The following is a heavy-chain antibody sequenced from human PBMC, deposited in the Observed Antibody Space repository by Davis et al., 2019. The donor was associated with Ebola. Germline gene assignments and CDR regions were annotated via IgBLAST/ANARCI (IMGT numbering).Heavy chain of an antibody. CDR3: ARRMDV. J-gene: IGHJ6*02. V-gene: IGHV4-34*01. CDR1: GGSFSGYY. CDR2: ISYSGST. Sequence: MPSETLSLTCAVYGGSFSGYYWSWIRQPPGKGLEWIGSISYSGSTYYNPSLKSRVTISVDTSKNQFSLKLSSVTAADTAVYYCARRMDVWGQGTTVTVSS.